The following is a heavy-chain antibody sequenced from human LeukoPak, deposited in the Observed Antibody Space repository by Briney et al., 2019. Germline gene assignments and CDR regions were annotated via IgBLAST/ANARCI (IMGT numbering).Heavy chain of an antibody. V-gene: IGHV4-4*02. J-gene: IGHJ4*02. CDR2: IYHSGST. D-gene: IGHD4-17*01. CDR1: GGSISSSNW. Sequence: SETLSLTCTVSGGSISSSNWWSWVRQPPGKGLEWIGEIYHSGSTNYNPSLKSRVTISVDKSKNQFSLKLSSVTAADTAVYYCARDKEGTTVPFDYWGQGTLVTVSS. CDR3: ARDKEGTTVPFDY.